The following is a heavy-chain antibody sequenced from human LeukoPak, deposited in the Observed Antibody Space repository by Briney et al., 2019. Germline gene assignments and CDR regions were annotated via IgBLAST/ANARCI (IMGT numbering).Heavy chain of an antibody. CDR2: FDPEGGET. Sequence: ASVKVSCKVSGYTLTELSMHWVRQAPGKGLEWMGGFDPEGGETIYAQKFQGRDTMTEDTSTDTAYMELSSLRSEDTAVYYCATRRGTYYYGSGSYFDYWGQGTLVTVSS. CDR3: ATRRGTYYYGSGSYFDY. D-gene: IGHD3-10*01. CDR1: GYTLTELS. J-gene: IGHJ4*02. V-gene: IGHV1-24*01.